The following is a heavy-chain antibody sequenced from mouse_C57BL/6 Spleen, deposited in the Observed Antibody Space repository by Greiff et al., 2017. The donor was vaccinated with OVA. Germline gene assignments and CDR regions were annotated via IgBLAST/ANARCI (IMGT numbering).Heavy chain of an antibody. D-gene: IGHD2-4*01. V-gene: IGHV3-6*01. CDR1: GYSITSGYY. CDR2: ISYDGSN. Sequence: VQLQQSGPGLVKPSQSLSLTCSVTGYSITSGYYWNWIRQFPGNKLEWMGYISYDGSNNYNPSLKNRISITRDTSKNQFFLKLNSVTTEDTATYYCATLTFYDYDGYWYFDVWGTGTTVTVSS. CDR3: ATLTFYDYDGYWYFDV. J-gene: IGHJ1*03.